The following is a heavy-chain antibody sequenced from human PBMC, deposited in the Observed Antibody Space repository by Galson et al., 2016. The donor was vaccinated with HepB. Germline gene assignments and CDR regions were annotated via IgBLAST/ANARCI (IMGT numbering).Heavy chain of an antibody. CDR2: INPSGTSR. CDR1: GYTFTKYW. V-gene: IGHV1-46*01. D-gene: IGHD1-7*01. J-gene: IGHJ5*02. CDR3: ASENSMMGTSWWFDP. Sequence: SCKASGYTFTKYWMHWVRQAPGQGLEWMGLINPSGTSRRYAEKFQGRVTLTRDTSTSTDYMELSSLRSEDTAVYYCASENSMMGTSWWFDPWGQGTLVTVPS.